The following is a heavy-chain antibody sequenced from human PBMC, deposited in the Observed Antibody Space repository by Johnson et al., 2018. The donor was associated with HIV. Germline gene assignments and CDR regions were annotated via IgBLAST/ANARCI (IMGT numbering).Heavy chain of an antibody. V-gene: IGHV3-30*03. J-gene: IGHJ3*02. CDR2: ISYDGSNK. CDR3: SRDSTPWGGDYVDYTFDI. D-gene: IGHD4-17*01. CDR1: GFTFSSYG. Sequence: QVQVVESGGGLVQSGGSLRLSCAASGFTFSSYGMHWVRQAPGKGLEWVAVISYDGSNKYYADSVKGRFTISRDNAKNSLYLQMNSLRSEDTALYYCSRDSTPWGGDYVDYTFDIWGQGTMVTVSS.